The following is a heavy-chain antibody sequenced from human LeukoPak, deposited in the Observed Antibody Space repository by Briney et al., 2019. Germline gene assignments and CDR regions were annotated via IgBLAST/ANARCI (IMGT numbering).Heavy chain of an antibody. Sequence: PSETLSLTCAVYGRSFSGYYWSWIRQPPGKGLEWIGEINHSGSTNYNPSLKSRVTISVDTSKNQFSLKLSSVTAADTAEYYCARVRRSSSVQFDPWGQGTLVTVSS. J-gene: IGHJ5*02. CDR3: ARVRRSSSVQFDP. CDR2: INHSGST. D-gene: IGHD6-6*01. V-gene: IGHV4-34*01. CDR1: GRSFSGYY.